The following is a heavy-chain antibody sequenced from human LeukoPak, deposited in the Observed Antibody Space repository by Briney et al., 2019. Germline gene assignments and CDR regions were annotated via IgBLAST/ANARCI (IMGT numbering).Heavy chain of an antibody. CDR2: VNPGGSGT. Sequence: GGSLRLSSAASGFTFTNYAMRWVRQAPGKGLEWVSTVNPGGSGTYYADSVKGRFTVSRDNSKNMVYLQMNSLRPEDTALYYCAKGESQPKYYFDYWGQGALVTVSS. CDR3: AKGESQPKYYFDY. V-gene: IGHV3-23*01. D-gene: IGHD3-16*01. CDR1: GFTFTNYA. J-gene: IGHJ4*02.